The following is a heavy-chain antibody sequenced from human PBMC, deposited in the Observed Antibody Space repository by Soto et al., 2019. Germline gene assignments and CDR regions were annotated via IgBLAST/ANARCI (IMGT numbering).Heavy chain of an antibody. Sequence: GGSLRLSCAASGFTFSDYWMNWVRQAPGKGLVWVSRIDSDGSSTSYADSVKGRFTISRDNAKNSLYLQMNSLRAEDTAVYYCARERIAVAGNYFDYWGQGTLVTVSS. D-gene: IGHD6-19*01. CDR1: GFTFSDYW. V-gene: IGHV3-74*01. J-gene: IGHJ4*02. CDR2: IDSDGSST. CDR3: ARERIAVAGNYFDY.